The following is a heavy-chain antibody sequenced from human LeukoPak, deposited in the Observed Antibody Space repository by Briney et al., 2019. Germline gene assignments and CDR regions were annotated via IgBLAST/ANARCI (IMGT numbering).Heavy chain of an antibody. V-gene: IGHV5-51*01. Sequence: GESLKISCQGSGYSFPSYWLGWVRQMPGKGLEWMGKIFPGDGDTRYSPSFQGQGTISADKSLSTAYLQWSSLKASDTAMYYCTRQAYCAGDCPNWFDPWGQGTLVTVSS. D-gene: IGHD2-21*02. CDR2: IFPGDGDT. J-gene: IGHJ5*02. CDR1: GYSFPSYW. CDR3: TRQAYCAGDCPNWFDP.